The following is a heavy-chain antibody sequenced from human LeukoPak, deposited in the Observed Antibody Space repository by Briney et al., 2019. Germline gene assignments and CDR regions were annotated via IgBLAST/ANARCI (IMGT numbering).Heavy chain of an antibody. CDR3: ARGTRAGFIAAAGLFDY. J-gene: IGHJ4*02. CDR2: IYHSGST. Sequence: SETLSLTCTVSGGSISSGGYYWSWIRQPPGKGLEWIGYIYHSGSTYYNPSLKSRVTISVDRSKNQFSLKLSSVTAADTAVYYCARGTRAGFIAAAGLFDYWGQGTLVTVSS. CDR1: GGSISSGGYY. D-gene: IGHD6-13*01. V-gene: IGHV4-30-2*01.